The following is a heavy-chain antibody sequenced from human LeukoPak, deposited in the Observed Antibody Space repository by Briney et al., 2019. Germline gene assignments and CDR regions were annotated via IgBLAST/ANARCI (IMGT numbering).Heavy chain of an antibody. D-gene: IGHD6-19*01. Sequence: SVKVSCKASGGTFSSYAISWVRQAPGQGLERMGRIIPIFGTANYAQKFQGRVTITTDESTSTAYMELSSLRSEDTAVYYCARMGIAVAGTAFIFDYWGQGTLVTVSS. J-gene: IGHJ4*02. V-gene: IGHV1-69*05. CDR1: GGTFSSYA. CDR3: ARMGIAVAGTAFIFDY. CDR2: IIPIFGTA.